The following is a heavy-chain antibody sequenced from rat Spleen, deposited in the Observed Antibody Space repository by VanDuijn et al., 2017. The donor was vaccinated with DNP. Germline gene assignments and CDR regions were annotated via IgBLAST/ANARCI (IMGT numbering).Heavy chain of an antibody. D-gene: IGHD1-12*02. J-gene: IGHJ2*01. V-gene: IGHV2-6*01. Sequence: QVQLRESGPGLVQPSQTLSLTCTVSGFSLTSYTVSWVRQPPGKGLEWIAALSSGGSKHYNSALKSRLSISRDTSKNQVFLKLNSLQTEDTAIYFCTRETTKMVVGFFDYWGQGVMVTVSS. CDR2: LSSGGSK. CDR3: TRETTKMVVGFFDY. CDR1: GFSLTSYT.